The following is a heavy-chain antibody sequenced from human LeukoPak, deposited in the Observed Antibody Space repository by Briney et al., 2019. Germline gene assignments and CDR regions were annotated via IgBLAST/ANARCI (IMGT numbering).Heavy chain of an antibody. CDR1: GFTFSSYE. V-gene: IGHV3-48*03. Sequence: QPGGSLILSCAASGFTFSSYEMNWVRQAPGKGLEWVSYISSSGSTIYYADSVKGRFTISRDNAKNSLYLQMNSLRAEDTAVYYCVGPTCLRGGYCSMNPWGQGTLVTVSS. CDR2: ISSSGSTI. D-gene: IGHD2-2*01. J-gene: IGHJ5*02. CDR3: VGPTCLRGGYCSMNP.